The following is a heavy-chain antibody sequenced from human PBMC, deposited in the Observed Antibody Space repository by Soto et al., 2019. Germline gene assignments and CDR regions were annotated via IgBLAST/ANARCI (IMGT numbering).Heavy chain of an antibody. J-gene: IGHJ4*01. D-gene: IGHD6-13*01. CDR1: GYVFTSFA. V-gene: IGHV1-3*04. CDR2: INTGNGDS. Sequence: ASVKVSCKTSGYVFTSFAIHWMRQAPGQGPEWMGWINTGNGDSKYSEKFQDRVTITRDTSATTAYMELSSLRSEDTAVYYCARVKTIAMPGFDKWGHGTLVTVSS. CDR3: ARVKTIAMPGFDK.